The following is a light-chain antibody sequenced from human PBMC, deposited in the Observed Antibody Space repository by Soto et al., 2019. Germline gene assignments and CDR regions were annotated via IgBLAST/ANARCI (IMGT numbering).Light chain of an antibody. CDR2: EVN. Sequence: QSALTQPPSASGSPGQSVTISCTGTSSDVGAYNYVSWYQQHPGEAPRLLIYEVNQRPSGVPDRFSGSKSGNTASLTVSGLQAEDEADYYCCSYAGSNNFVFGTGTKLTVL. J-gene: IGLJ1*01. CDR3: CSYAGSNNFV. CDR1: SSDVGAYNY. V-gene: IGLV2-8*01.